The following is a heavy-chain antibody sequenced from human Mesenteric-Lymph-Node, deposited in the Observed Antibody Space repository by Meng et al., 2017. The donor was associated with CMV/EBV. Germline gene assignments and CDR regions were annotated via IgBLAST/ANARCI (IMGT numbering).Heavy chain of an antibody. Sequence: QWQLQESGLGLVKPSEPLSLTCIVSGVSVTSGAYHWSWIRQSPGKGLEWIGYIYGTGITIYNPSLKSRVTILLETSKNQFSLKLNSVTTADTAVYYCAKSRSSTPGIVDDWGQGTLVTVSS. V-gene: IGHV4-61*08. CDR3: AKSRSSTPGIVDD. D-gene: IGHD2/OR15-2a*01. CDR1: GVSVTSGAYH. CDR2: IYGTGIT. J-gene: IGHJ4*02.